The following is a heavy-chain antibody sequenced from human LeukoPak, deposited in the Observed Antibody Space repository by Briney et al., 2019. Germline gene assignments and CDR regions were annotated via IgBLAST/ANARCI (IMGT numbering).Heavy chain of an antibody. Sequence: GGSLRLSCAASGFTFSDYYMYWIRQAPGKGLEWISYISSSGGTIYYADSVKGRFTISRDNAKNSLYLQMNSLRAEDTAVYYCAGYSSGWFGAFHIWGQGTMVTVSS. CDR3: AGYSSGWFGAFHI. V-gene: IGHV3-11*04. CDR1: GFTFSDYY. J-gene: IGHJ3*02. D-gene: IGHD6-19*01. CDR2: ISSSGGTI.